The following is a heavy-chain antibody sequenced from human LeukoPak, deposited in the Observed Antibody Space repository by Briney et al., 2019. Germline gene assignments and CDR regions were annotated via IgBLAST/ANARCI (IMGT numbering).Heavy chain of an antibody. D-gene: IGHD1-26*01. Sequence: GASVKVSCKASGYTFTGYYMHWVRQAPGQGLEWMGWINPNSGGTNYAQKFQGSVTMTRDTAISTAYMQLSRLRSDDTAVYYCASSFREGAARNWFDPWGQGTLVTVSS. CDR3: ASSFREGAARNWFDP. CDR2: INPNSGGT. J-gene: IGHJ5*02. CDR1: GYTFTGYY. V-gene: IGHV1-2*02.